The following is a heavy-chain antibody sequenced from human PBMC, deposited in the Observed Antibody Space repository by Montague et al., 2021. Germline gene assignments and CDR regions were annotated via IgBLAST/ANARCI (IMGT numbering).Heavy chain of an antibody. D-gene: IGHD3-10*01. CDR2: ISYSGRT. V-gene: IGHV4-59*08. CDR3: AKQDYFVSGTSYKGFDP. CDR1: GGSISNYF. J-gene: IGHJ5*02. Sequence: SDTLSLTRTVSGGSISNYFWTWIRQPPGKGLEWIGFISYSGRTNFNPSLKSRVTISLDTSTNQFSLKLSFVTAADTAVYYCAKQDYFVSGTSYKGFDPWGQGILVTVSS.